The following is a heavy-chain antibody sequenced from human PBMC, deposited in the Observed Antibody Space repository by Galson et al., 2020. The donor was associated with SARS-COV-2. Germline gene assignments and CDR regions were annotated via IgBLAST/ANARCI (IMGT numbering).Heavy chain of an antibody. CDR1: GFTFSRYW. Sequence: GSLRLSCVASGFTFSRYWMHWVRQAPGRGLEWVSRLNSDETRTEYADSVKGRFTISRDNARSTLYLQMNSLRAEDTAVYYCARVHPLGGGGSYFDSWGQGVLVTVSS. CDR3: ARVHPLGGGGSYFDS. CDR2: LNSDETRT. D-gene: IGHD1-1*01. J-gene: IGHJ4*02. V-gene: IGHV3-74*03.